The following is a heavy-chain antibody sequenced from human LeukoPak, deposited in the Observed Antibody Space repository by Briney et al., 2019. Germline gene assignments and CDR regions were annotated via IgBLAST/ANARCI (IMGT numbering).Heavy chain of an antibody. J-gene: IGHJ3*02. D-gene: IGHD4-17*01. CDR2: ISGDGGNT. CDR3: ARDPNGDYIGAFDM. CDR1: GFRFDDYE. V-gene: IGHV3-43*02. Sequence: QTGGSLRLSCAASGFRFDDYEMHWVRQAPGKGLEWVSFISGDGGNTHYADSVKGRFTISRDNSKNTVSLQMNSLRAEDTAVYYCARDPNGDYIGAFDMWGPGTMVTVSS.